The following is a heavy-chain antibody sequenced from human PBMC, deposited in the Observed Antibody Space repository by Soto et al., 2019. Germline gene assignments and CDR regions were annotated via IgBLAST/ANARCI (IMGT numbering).Heavy chain of an antibody. J-gene: IGHJ6*02. Sequence: PGGSLRLSCAASGFTFSSYGMHWVRQAPCKGLEWVAVISYDGSNKYYADSVKGRFTISRDNSKNTLYLQMNSLRAEDTAVYYCAKDTRNYYGMDVWGQGTTVTVS. V-gene: IGHV3-30*18. CDR2: ISYDGSNK. CDR1: GFTFSSYG. CDR3: AKDTRNYYGMDV.